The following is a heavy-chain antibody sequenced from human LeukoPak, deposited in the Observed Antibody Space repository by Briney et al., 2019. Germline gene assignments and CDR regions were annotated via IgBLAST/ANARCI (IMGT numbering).Heavy chain of an antibody. Sequence: GGSLRPSCAASGFTFSSYAMHWVRQAPGKGLEWVAVISYDGSNKYYADSVKGRFTISRDNAKNSLYLQMNSLRAEDTALYYCAKDMAVSNYYDSSGYFPSDAFDIWGQGTMVTVSS. CDR3: AKDMAVSNYYDSSGYFPSDAFDI. CDR1: GFTFSSYA. D-gene: IGHD3-22*01. J-gene: IGHJ3*02. CDR2: ISYDGSNK. V-gene: IGHV3-30-3*01.